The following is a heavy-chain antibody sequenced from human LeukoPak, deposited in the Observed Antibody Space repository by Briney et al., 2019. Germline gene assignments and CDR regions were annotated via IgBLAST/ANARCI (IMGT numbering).Heavy chain of an antibody. J-gene: IGHJ4*02. D-gene: IGHD3-10*01. Sequence: SWVRQAPGKGLEWVANIKQDGSDRYYVDSVKGRFTISRDNAKNSLYLQMNSLRAEDTAVYYCARLFYYGSGSYNRPFDYWGRGTLVTVSS. CDR2: IKQDGSDR. V-gene: IGHV3-7*04. CDR3: ARLFYYGSGSYNRPFDY.